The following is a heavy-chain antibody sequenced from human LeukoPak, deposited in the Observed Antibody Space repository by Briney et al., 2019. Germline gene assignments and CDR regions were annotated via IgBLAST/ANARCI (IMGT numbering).Heavy chain of an antibody. CDR1: GFTFSSYA. J-gene: IGHJ4*02. D-gene: IGHD2-8*02. V-gene: IGHV3-23*01. CDR3: AKVMDSLGYCTGGVCYRAIDF. Sequence: PGGSLRLSCAASGFTFSSYAMSWVRQAPGKGLEWVSAISGSGGNTYYADSVKARFTIARDNSKNTLYLQMNSLRAEDTAVYYCAKVMDSLGYCTGGVCYRAIDFWGQGTLVTVSS. CDR2: ISGSGGNT.